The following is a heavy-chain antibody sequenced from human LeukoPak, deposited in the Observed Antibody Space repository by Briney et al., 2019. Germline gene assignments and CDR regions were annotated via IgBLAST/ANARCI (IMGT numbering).Heavy chain of an antibody. V-gene: IGHV4-39*01. D-gene: IGHD1-26*01. J-gene: IGHJ4*02. CDR3: ARRKSSGNYRDYFDY. CDR2: IYYSGST. CDR1: GGSISSSSYS. Sequence: SETLSLTCTVSGGSISSSSYSWGWIRQPPGKGLEWIGSIYYSGSTYYNPSLKSRVTISVDTSKNQFSLKLSSVTAADTALYYCARRKSSGNYRDYFDYWGQGTLVTVSS.